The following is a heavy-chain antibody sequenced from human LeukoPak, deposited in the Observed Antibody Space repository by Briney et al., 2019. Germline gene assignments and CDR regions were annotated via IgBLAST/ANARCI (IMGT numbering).Heavy chain of an antibody. J-gene: IGHJ6*03. CDR1: GYTFTGYY. CDR3: ARGPGYYHGSGSAMDV. Sequence: ASVKVSCKASGYTFTGYYMHWVRQAPGQGLEWMGWINPHSGGTKYAQNFQDRVTMTRDTSINTAYMDLSRLKSDDTAVYYCARGPGYYHGSGSAMDVWGKGTTVTVSS. D-gene: IGHD3-22*01. CDR2: INPHSGGT. V-gene: IGHV1-2*02.